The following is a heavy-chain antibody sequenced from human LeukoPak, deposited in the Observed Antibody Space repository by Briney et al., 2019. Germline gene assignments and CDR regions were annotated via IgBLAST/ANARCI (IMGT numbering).Heavy chain of an antibody. CDR1: GGTFSSYA. J-gene: IGHJ4*02. D-gene: IGHD3-22*01. CDR2: IIPIFGTA. CDR3: ARGRYYYDSSGYYPLDY. Sequence: SVKVSCKASGGTFSSYAISWVRQAPGQGLEWMGGIIPIFGTANYAQKFQGRVTITADESTSTAYMELSSLRSEDTAVYYCARGRYYYDSSGYYPLDYWGQGTLVTVSS. V-gene: IGHV1-69*13.